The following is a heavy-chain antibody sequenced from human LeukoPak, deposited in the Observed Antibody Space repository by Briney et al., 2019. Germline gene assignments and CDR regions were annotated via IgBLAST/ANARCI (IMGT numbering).Heavy chain of an antibody. CDR3: ARDTGYSSSWPNWFDP. CDR2: IKKDGSEK. V-gene: IGHV3-7*01. CDR1: GFSFSDYG. Sequence: GGSLRLSCAASGFSFSDYGMHWVRQAPGKGLEWVANIKKDGSEKYYVDSVKGRFTISRDNGKNSLYLQMNSLRAEDTAVYYCARDTGYSSSWPNWFDPWGQGTLVTVSS. J-gene: IGHJ5*02. D-gene: IGHD6-13*01.